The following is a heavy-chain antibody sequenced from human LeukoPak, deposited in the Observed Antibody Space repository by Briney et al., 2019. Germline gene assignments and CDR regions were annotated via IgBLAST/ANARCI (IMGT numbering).Heavy chain of an antibody. J-gene: IGHJ4*02. Sequence: GGSLTLSCAPSGFTFSSYSMNWVRQAPGKGLEWVSSISSSSRYIYYADSVKSRFTISRDNAKNSLYLQMNSLIAEDTAVYYCARRYGGVDYWGQGTLVTVSS. CDR2: ISSSSRYI. V-gene: IGHV3-21*01. D-gene: IGHD4-23*01. CDR3: ARRYGGVDY. CDR1: GFTFSSYS.